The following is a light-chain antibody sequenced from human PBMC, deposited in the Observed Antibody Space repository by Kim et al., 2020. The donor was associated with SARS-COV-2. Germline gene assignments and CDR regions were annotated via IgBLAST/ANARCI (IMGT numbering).Light chain of an antibody. J-gene: IGKJ4*01. Sequence: ASVGDRLAITCRAIQGISSALAWYQQKPRKPPNLLIYDASSLESGVPSRFSGSGSGTDFTLTNSSLHPEDFATYYCQHFYNYPLTFGGGTKVDIK. CDR3: QHFYNYPLT. CDR1: QGISSA. CDR2: DAS. V-gene: IGKV1D-13*01.